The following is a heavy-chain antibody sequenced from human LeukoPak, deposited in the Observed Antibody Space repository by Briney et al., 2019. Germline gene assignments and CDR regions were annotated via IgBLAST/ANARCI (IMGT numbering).Heavy chain of an antibody. Sequence: KAGGSLRLSCAASGFTFSNAWMSWVRQAPGKGLEWVGRIKSKTDGGTTDYAAPVKGRFTISRDDSKNTLCLQMNSLKTEDTAVYYCTTTPIAVAGHINDYWGQGTLVTVSS. D-gene: IGHD6-19*01. CDR1: GFTFSNAW. CDR2: IKSKTDGGTT. J-gene: IGHJ4*02. CDR3: TTTPIAVAGHINDY. V-gene: IGHV3-15*01.